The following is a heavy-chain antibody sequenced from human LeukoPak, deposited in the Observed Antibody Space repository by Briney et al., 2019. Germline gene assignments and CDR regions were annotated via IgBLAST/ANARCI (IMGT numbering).Heavy chain of an antibody. J-gene: IGHJ4*02. CDR3: ARENGYRYDY. V-gene: IGHV4-59*01. CDR2: IYYSGST. Sequence: SETLSLTCTVSGGSITSYYWTWIRQPPGKGLEWVGSIYYSGSTNYNPSPKSRVTISVDTTKNQCSLKLSSVTAADTALYYCARENGYRYDYWGQGTLVTVSS. D-gene: IGHD5-18*01. CDR1: GGSITSYY.